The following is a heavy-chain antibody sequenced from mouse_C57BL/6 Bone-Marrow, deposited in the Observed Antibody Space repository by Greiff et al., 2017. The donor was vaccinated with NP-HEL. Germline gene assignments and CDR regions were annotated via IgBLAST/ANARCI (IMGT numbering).Heavy chain of an antibody. CDR1: GYTFTSYG. D-gene: IGHD1-1*01. CDR2: IYPRSGNT. CDR3: SRRSHYGNLDY. V-gene: IGHV1-81*01. Sequence: QVQLQQSGAELARPGASVKLSCKASGYTFTSYGISWVKQRTGQGLEWIGEIYPRSGNTYYNEKFKGKATLTADKSSSTAYMELRSLTSEDYAVYFCSRRSHYGNLDYWGQGTSVTVSA. J-gene: IGHJ4*01.